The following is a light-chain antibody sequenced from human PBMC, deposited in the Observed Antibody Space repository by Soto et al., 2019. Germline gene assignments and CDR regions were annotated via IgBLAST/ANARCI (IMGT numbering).Light chain of an antibody. CDR1: QSVSSSS. CDR2: GTS. J-gene: IGKJ1*01. V-gene: IGKV3-20*01. CDR3: QHYRT. Sequence: EFVLTQSPGTLSLSPGERATLSCRASQSVSSSSLAWYQQKPGQAPRLLIYGTSSRATGIPDRFSGSGSGTDFTLTISRLEPEDFAVYYCQHYRTFGQGTKVEIK.